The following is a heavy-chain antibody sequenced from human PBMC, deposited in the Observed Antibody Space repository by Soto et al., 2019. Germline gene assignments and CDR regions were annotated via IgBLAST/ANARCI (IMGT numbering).Heavy chain of an antibody. CDR1: GFTFSSYA. J-gene: IGHJ3*02. CDR3: AKDHTVVVRDDCDI. CDR2: ISDSGTGT. D-gene: IGHD3-22*01. V-gene: IGHV3-23*01. Sequence: EVQILESGGGLVQPGGSLRLSCAASGFTFSSYAMYWVRQAPGKGLAWVSGISDSGTGTYYADSVKGRFTISRDNSKNTRYMQTKGLRAEDTAVYYCAKDHTVVVRDDCDIWGQATMVSVSS.